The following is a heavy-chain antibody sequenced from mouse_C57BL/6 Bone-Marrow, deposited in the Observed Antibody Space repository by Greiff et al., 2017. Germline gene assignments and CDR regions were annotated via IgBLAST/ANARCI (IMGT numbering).Heavy chain of an antibody. V-gene: IGHV1-69*01. CDR1: GYTFTSYW. J-gene: IGHJ2*01. CDR2: IDPSDSYT. Sequence: QVQLQQSGAELVMPGASVKLSCKASGYTFTSYWMHWVKQRPGQGLEWIGEIDPSDSYTNYNQKFKGKSTLTVDKSSSTAYMQLSSLTSEDSAVYYGARGFITTVVDHWGQGTTLTVSS. D-gene: IGHD1-1*01. CDR3: ARGFITTVVDH.